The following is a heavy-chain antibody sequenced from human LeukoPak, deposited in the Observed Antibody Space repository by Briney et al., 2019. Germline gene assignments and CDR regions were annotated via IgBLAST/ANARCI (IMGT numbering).Heavy chain of an antibody. D-gene: IGHD1-26*01. CDR1: GGSFSGYY. Sequence: SETLFLTCAVYGGSFSGYYWSWIRQPPGKGLEWIGEIKHSGSTNYNPSLKSRVTISVDTSKNQFSLKLSSVTAADTAVYYCARFPLVGATPFDYWGQGTLVTVSS. CDR2: IKHSGST. CDR3: ARFPLVGATPFDY. J-gene: IGHJ4*02. V-gene: IGHV4-34*01.